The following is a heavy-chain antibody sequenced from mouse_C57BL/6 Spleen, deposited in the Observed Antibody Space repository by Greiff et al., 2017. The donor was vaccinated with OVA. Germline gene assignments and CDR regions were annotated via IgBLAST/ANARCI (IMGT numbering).Heavy chain of an antibody. CDR1: GYTFTSYW. J-gene: IGHJ2*01. Sequence: QVQLQQPGAELVRPGTSVKLSCKASGYTFTSYWMHWVKQRPGQGLEWIGVIDPSDSYTNYNQKFKGKATLTVDTSSSTAYMQLSSLTSEDSAVYYCARLGYYGSSYNYWGQGTTLTVSS. D-gene: IGHD1-1*01. CDR3: ARLGYYGSSYNY. V-gene: IGHV1-59*01. CDR2: IDPSDSYT.